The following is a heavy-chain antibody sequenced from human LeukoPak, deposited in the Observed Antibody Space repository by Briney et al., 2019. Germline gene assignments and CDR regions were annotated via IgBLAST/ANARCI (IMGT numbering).Heavy chain of an antibody. CDR2: IGGTTSST. J-gene: IGHJ4*02. CDR3: ARDPRRFDK. CDR1: GFSFSTYS. Sequence: GGSLTLSCTASGFSFSTYSMSWIRQAPGKGLEWVSVIGGTTSSTYYADSMKGRFTISRDNSKNTLYLQMNSLRVEDTAVYYCARDPRRFDKWGQGILVTVSS. V-gene: IGHV3-23*01.